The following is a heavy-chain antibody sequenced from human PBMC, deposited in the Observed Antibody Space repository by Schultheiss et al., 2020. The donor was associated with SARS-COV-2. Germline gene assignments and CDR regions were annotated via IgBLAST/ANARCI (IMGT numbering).Heavy chain of an antibody. Sequence: GGSLRLSCAASGFTFSSYAMSWVRQAPGKGLEWVSYIRSNGQSIYYADSVRGRFTISRDNSGNILYLQMDSLRVEDTAVYYCARALRYWGQGTLVTVSS. V-gene: IGHV3-48*04. CDR1: GFTFSSYA. J-gene: IGHJ4*02. CDR2: IRSNGQSI. CDR3: ARALRY.